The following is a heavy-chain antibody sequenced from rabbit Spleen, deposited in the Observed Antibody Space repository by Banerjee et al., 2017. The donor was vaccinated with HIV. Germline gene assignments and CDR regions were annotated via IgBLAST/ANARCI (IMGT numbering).Heavy chain of an antibody. Sequence: QSLEESGGGLVKPGASLTLTCKASGFSFSSGYDMCWVRQAPGKGLEWIACIYAGSSSGFTYSATWASGRFTISRTSSTTVTLQMTSLTAADTATYFCARDTGSSFSSYGMDLWGPGTLVTVS. CDR3: ARDTGSSFSSYGMDL. CDR2: IYAGSSSGFT. CDR1: GFSFSSGYD. D-gene: IGHD8-1*01. J-gene: IGHJ6*01. V-gene: IGHV1S40*01.